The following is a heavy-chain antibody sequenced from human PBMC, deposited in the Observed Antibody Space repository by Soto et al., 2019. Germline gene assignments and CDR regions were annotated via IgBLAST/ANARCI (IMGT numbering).Heavy chain of an antibody. Sequence: ASVKVSCKASGYTFTSYGISWVRQAPGQGLEWMGWISAYNGNTHYAQNVQGRVTMTTDTPTSTAYMELRSLRSDDTAVYYCARHFKQVAGILGWFDPWGQGTLVTVSS. D-gene: IGHD6-19*01. CDR2: ISAYNGNT. V-gene: IGHV1-18*01. CDR3: ARHFKQVAGILGWFDP. CDR1: GYTFTSYG. J-gene: IGHJ5*02.